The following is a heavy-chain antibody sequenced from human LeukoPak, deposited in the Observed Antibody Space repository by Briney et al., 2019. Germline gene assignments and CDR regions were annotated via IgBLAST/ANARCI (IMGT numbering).Heavy chain of an antibody. CDR1: GFTFDDYA. D-gene: IGHD2-2*01. CDR2: ISWNSGSI. V-gene: IGHV3-9*01. CDR3: AKDYSTSCCNWFDP. Sequence: GGSLRLSCAASGFTFDDYAMHWVRQAPGKGLEWVSGISWNSGSIGYADSVKGRFTISRDNAKNSLYLQMNSLRAEDTALYYCAKDYSTSCCNWFDPWGQGTLVTVSS. J-gene: IGHJ5*02.